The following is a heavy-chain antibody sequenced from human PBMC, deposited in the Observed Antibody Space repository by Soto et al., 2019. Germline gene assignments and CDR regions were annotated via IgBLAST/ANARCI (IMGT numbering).Heavy chain of an antibody. J-gene: IGHJ2*01. CDR1: GYSVSSGSYY. CDR3: ARVIPYNWYFDL. CDR2: VYNSGST. V-gene: IGHV4-61*01. D-gene: IGHD3-16*01. Sequence: QVQLQESGPGLVKPSETLSLSCSVSGYSVSSGSYYWSWIRQPPGKGLECIGYVYNSGSTLYHPPLKMRLAISVETSKNQFSLKLSSVTAADTAVYYCARVIPYNWYFDLWGRGTLVTVSS.